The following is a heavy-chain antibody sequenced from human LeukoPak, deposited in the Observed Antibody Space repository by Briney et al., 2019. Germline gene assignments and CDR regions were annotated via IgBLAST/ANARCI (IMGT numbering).Heavy chain of an antibody. J-gene: IGHJ6*02. CDR1: GGSTSRYY. D-gene: IGHD7-27*01. V-gene: IGHV4-59*08. Sequence: SETLSLTCTVSGGSTSRYYWSWIRQPPGKSLEWIGYIYYSGSTTYNPSLKSRVSISIDTSKNQFSLNLSSVTAADTAVYYCARRGTGTSGSYFYGLDVWGQGTTVTVSS. CDR3: ARRGTGTSGSYFYGLDV. CDR2: IYYSGST.